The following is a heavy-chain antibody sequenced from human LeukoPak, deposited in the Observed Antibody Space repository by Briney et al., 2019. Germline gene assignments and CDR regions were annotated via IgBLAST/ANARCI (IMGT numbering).Heavy chain of an antibody. V-gene: IGHV4-59*08. CDR1: GGSISSYY. CDR3: ARSTGWLNGH. CDR2: IYYSGST. Sequence: SETLSLTCPVSGGSISSYYWSWIRQPPEKGLEWIGYIYYSGSTNYNPSLKSRVTISVDTSKNQFSLKLSSVTAADTAVYYCARSTGWLNGHWGQGTLVTVSS. J-gene: IGHJ4*02. D-gene: IGHD2-8*02.